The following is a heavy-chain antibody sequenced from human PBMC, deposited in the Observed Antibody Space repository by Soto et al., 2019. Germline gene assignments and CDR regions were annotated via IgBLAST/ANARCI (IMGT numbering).Heavy chain of an antibody. CDR3: ASSDGHPGDFFYYNGMDV. CDR1: GAAIMSHY. Sequence: SETLSLTCSFAGAAIMSHYWHWIRQPPGRGLEWIGYVYTSDYTRYSSSLKSRVTISVDTSKSQFYLRLNSVTAADTAVYYCASSDGHPGDFFYYNGMDVCGQGTTVPVYS. D-gene: IGHD3-10*01. V-gene: IGHV4-59*11. J-gene: IGHJ6*02. CDR2: VYTSDYT.